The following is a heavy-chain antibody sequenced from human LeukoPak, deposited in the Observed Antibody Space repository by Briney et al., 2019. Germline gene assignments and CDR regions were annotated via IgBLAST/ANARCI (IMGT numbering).Heavy chain of an antibody. CDR2: ISSSSSYI. V-gene: IGHV3-21*01. J-gene: IGHJ6*03. Sequence: GGSLRLSCAASGFTFSSYSMNWVRQAPGKGLEWVSSISSSSSYIYYADSVKVRFTISRDNAKNSLYLQMNSLRAEDTAVYYCARDSHCSSTSCYVYYYYYMDVWGKGTTVTVSS. D-gene: IGHD2-2*01. CDR3: ARDSHCSSTSCYVYYYYYMDV. CDR1: GFTFSSYS.